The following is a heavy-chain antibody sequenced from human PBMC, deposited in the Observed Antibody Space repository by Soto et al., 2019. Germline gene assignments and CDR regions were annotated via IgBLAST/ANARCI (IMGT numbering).Heavy chain of an antibody. V-gene: IGHV1-3*01. CDR3: SRDTYYGSGSYNYMDV. CDR1: GYTFTKYA. D-gene: IGHD3-10*01. J-gene: IGHJ6*03. CDR2: INGGNGNT. Sequence: QVHLVQSGAEVKKPGASVKVSCKASGYTFTKYAVHWVRQAPGQRPEWMGWINGGNGNTKYSQQFQGRVTITRDTSSSTAYMELSSLTSEDTAVYYCSRDTYYGSGSYNYMDVWGKGTTVTVSS.